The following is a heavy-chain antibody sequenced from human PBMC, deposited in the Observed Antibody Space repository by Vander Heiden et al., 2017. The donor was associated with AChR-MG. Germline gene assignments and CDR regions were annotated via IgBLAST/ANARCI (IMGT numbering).Heavy chain of an antibody. CDR1: GGPLSGESHY. J-gene: IGHJ2*01. Sequence: QVQLQESGPGLVKPSETLSLTCTVPGGPLSGESHYWTWIRQRPGKGLEWIGDFYFIGSTIYNPSLQSRATISADTSKTQFSLKLSSVTATDTAVYYCAGAFGPRGRAYWYFDIWGRGTLVTVSS. CDR2: FYFIGST. CDR3: AGAFGPRGRAYWYFDI. D-gene: IGHD2-21*01. V-gene: IGHV4-61*01.